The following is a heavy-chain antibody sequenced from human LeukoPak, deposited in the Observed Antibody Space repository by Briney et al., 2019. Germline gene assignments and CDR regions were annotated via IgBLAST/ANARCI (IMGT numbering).Heavy chain of an antibody. D-gene: IGHD3-22*01. CDR2: TSYSGNT. CDR1: AGSISSSDYY. J-gene: IGHJ6*03. V-gene: IGHV4-39*02. Sequence: PSETLSLTCTVSAGSISSSDYYWGWIRQSPGKGLEGIGRTSYSGNTYSNPSLKSRVPVSVASSKNHFSLRLSSVTAADTAVYYCSRLTHSYYSDTSGYYPYYYMDVWGEGTTVAVSS. CDR3: SRLTHSYYSDTSGYYPYYYMDV.